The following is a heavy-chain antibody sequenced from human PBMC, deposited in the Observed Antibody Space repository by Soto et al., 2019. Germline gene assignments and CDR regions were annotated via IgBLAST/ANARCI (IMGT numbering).Heavy chain of an antibody. CDR1: GYTFTSYG. Sequence: QVQLVQSGAEVKKPGASVKVSCKASGYTFTSYGISWVRQAPGQGLEWMGWISAYNGNTNYAQKLQGRVTMTTDTSTRTAYMELRSLRSDDTAVYYCARAPRGCLEWLHPRGDYYYYGMDVWGQGTTVTVSS. D-gene: IGHD3-3*01. V-gene: IGHV1-18*01. J-gene: IGHJ6*02. CDR2: ISAYNGNT. CDR3: ARAPRGCLEWLHPRGDYYYYGMDV.